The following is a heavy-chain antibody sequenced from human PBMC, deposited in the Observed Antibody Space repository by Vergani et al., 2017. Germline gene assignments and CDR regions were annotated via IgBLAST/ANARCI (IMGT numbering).Heavy chain of an antibody. Sequence: EVQLVESGGGLVKPGGSLRLSCAASGFSFSSYSMNWVRQAPGKGLEWVASISGSSSYVFYRDSVEGRFTITRDNAKKSVYLQMNSLRAEDTAMYFCARAGPYNWSNGRWLDSWGQGTQVTVSS. CDR1: GFSFSSYS. CDR3: ARAGPYNWSNGRWLDS. J-gene: IGHJ5*01. V-gene: IGHV3-21*02. D-gene: IGHD1/OR15-1a*01. CDR2: ISGSSSYV.